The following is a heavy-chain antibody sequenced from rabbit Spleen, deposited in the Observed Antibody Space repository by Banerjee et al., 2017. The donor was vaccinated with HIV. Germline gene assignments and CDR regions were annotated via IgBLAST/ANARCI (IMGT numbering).Heavy chain of an antibody. CDR2: IYDGGNT. CDR1: GFDFNNYY. D-gene: IGHD4-1*01. V-gene: IGHV1S7*01. J-gene: IGHJ3*01. CDR3: ARAIVPWLGLTRLDL. Sequence: QSLEESGGGLVQPGGSLTLSCKASGFDFNNYYMTWVRQAPGRGLEYIGTIYDGGNTYYASWVNGRFTVSSDNAQSTVDLKMTSLTAADTATYFCARAIVPWLGLTRLDLWGQGTLVTVS.